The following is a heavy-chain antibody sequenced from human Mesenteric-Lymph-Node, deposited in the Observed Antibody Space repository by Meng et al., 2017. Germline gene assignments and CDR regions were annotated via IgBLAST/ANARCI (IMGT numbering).Heavy chain of an antibody. CDR1: GFTFSTYA. Sequence: GESLKISCAASGFTFSTYAMSWVRQAPGKGLEWVSSISGSGIHTYYADSVKGRFTISRDNSKNTLYLQMNSLRAEDTAVYYCAREPYVDTAMVYYFDYWGQGTLVTVSS. CDR2: ISGSGIHT. D-gene: IGHD5-18*01. J-gene: IGHJ4*02. CDR3: AREPYVDTAMVYYFDY. V-gene: IGHV3-23*01.